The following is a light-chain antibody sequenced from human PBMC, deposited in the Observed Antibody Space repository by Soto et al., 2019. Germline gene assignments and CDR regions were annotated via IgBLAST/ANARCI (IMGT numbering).Light chain of an antibody. Sequence: DIVMTQSPLSLPVTPGEPASISCTSSQSLLHSNGYNYLDWYLQKPGHSPQLLIYLGSNRSSGVPDRLRVSGSCTNFKREISRVEAEDVVVYFGIQALQTPLFTFGPVTKVDIK. CDR3: IQALQTPLFT. CDR2: LGS. V-gene: IGKV2-28*01. J-gene: IGKJ3*01. CDR1: QSLLHSNGYNY.